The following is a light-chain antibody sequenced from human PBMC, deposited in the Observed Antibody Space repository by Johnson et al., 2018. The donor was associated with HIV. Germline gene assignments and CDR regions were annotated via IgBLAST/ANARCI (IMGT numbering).Light chain of an antibody. J-gene: IGLJ1*01. V-gene: IGLV1-51*01. Sequence: QSVLTQPPSVSSAPGQKVTISCSGSSSNIANNYVSWYQQIPGTAPKLLIYDNNKRPSGIPDRFSGSKSDTSATLGITGLQTGDEADYYCGTWDSSLSAGFCGTGTKVTFL. CDR1: SSNIANNY. CDR3: GTWDSSLSAGF. CDR2: DNN.